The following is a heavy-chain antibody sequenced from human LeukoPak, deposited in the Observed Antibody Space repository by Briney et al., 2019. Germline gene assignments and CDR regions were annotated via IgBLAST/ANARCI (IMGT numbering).Heavy chain of an antibody. CDR1: GGCFSGYY. J-gene: IGHJ4*02. CDR2: INHSGST. Sequence: SETLSLTCAVYGGCFSGYYWSWIRQPPGKGLEWIGEINHSGSTNYNPSLKSRVTIPVDTSKNQFSLKLSSVTAADTAVYYCARGVFDYWGQGTLVTVSS. CDR3: ARGVFDY. V-gene: IGHV4-34*01.